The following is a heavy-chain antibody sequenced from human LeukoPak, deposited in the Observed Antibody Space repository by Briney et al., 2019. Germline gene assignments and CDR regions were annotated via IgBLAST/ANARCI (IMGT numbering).Heavy chain of an antibody. CDR2: INQSGAT. D-gene: IGHD3-22*01. CDR3: ARERGGNMIVGSGNTNWFDP. Sequence: SETLSLTCAVYGGSFSDYDWSWVRQAPGRGLQWIGEINQSGATNCDPSLKSRVTMSVDTSKNQFSLKLSSVTAADTAVYYCARERGGNMIVGSGNTNWFDPWGQGTLVTVSS. J-gene: IGHJ5*02. V-gene: IGHV4-34*01. CDR1: GGSFSDYD.